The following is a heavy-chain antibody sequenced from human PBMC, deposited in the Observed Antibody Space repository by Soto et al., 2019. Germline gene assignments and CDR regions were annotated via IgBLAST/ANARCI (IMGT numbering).Heavy chain of an antibody. CDR3: ARGVMTRVLEDSDSYNGLDV. CDR2: IIPIYGKA. J-gene: IGHJ6*02. V-gene: IGHV1-69*06. CDR1: GGTFSSYA. Sequence: GASVKVSCKASGGTFSSYAISWVRQAPGQGLEWMGGIIPIYGKAKYSQKFQGRVTITADTSTSTAYMELSSLRSEDTAVYYCARGVMTRVLEDSDSYNGLDVWGQGTTVTVSS. D-gene: IGHD4-17*01.